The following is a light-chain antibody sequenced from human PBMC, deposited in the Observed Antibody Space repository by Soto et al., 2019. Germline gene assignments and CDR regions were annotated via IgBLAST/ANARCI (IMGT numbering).Light chain of an antibody. Sequence: EVVLTQSPDTLSLSPGERATLSCRASQSVSNNYLAWYQQVPGQAPRPLIYGASSRVPGIPDKFSGSGSGTDFTLTISRLEPDDFAVYYCQQYGSLPWTFGQGTKVDIK. V-gene: IGKV3-20*01. CDR3: QQYGSLPWT. CDR2: GAS. J-gene: IGKJ1*01. CDR1: QSVSNNY.